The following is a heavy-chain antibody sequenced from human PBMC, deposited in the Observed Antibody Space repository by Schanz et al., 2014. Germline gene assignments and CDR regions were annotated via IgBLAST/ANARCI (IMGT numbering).Heavy chain of an antibody. CDR1: GFTFRNYA. V-gene: IGHV3-23*01. Sequence: VQLLESGGGLVQPGGSLKLSCSASGFTFRNYALSWVRQAPGKGLAWVSAISGSGGSTYYADSVKGRFTISRDNSNHTLYLQMNSLRVEDTAVYYCARSEMDRGVIWGYWGQGTLVTVSS. D-gene: IGHD3-10*01. CDR3: ARSEMDRGVIWGY. J-gene: IGHJ1*01. CDR2: ISGSGGST.